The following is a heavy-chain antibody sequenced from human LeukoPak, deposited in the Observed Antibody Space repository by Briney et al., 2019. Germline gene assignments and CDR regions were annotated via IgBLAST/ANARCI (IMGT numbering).Heavy chain of an antibody. CDR3: ARESLVSGTTRGNYYYYGMDV. CDR1: GFTFSSYA. V-gene: IGHV3-30-3*01. J-gene: IGHJ6*02. D-gene: IGHD1-7*01. CDR2: ISYDGSNK. Sequence: GGSLRLSCAASGFTFSSYAMHWVRQAPGKGLEWVAVISYDGSNKYYADSVKGRFTISRDNAKNSLYLQMNSLGAEDTAVYFCARESLVSGTTRGNYYYYGMDVWGRGTTVTVSS.